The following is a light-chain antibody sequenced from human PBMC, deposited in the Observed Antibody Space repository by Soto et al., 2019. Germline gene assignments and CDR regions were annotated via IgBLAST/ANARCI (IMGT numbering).Light chain of an antibody. Sequence: QSVLTQPASVSGSPGQSITISCTGTSSDVGGYNYVSWYQQHPGKAPKLMIYDVSNRPSGVSNRFSGSKSGNTASLTISGLQAEDEADCYCSSYTSSSTYVVFGGGTKVTVL. V-gene: IGLV2-14*01. J-gene: IGLJ2*01. CDR3: SSYTSSSTYVV. CDR2: DVS. CDR1: SSDVGGYNY.